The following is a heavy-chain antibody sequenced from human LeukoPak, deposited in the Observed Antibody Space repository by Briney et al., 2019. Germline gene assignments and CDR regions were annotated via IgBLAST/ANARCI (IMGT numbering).Heavy chain of an antibody. CDR2: ISSSSSYI. CDR3: ARGRDNDILTPFDY. V-gene: IGHV3-21*01. CDR1: GFTFSSYS. Sequence: GGSLRLSCAASGFTFSSYSMNWVRQAPGKGLEWVSSISSSSSYIYYADSVKVRLTISRDNAKNSLYLQMISLRAEDTALYYCARGRDNDILTPFDYWGQGTLVTVSS. D-gene: IGHD3-9*01. J-gene: IGHJ4*02.